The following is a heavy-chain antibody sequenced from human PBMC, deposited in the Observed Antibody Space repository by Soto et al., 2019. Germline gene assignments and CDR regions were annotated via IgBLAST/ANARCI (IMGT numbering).Heavy chain of an antibody. D-gene: IGHD6-19*01. Sequence: EVQLVQSGAEVKNPGESLRISCQGSGYSFTKFWISWVRQMPGQGLEWMGKIDPDDSHTDYSPSFQGHVTLSGDKSFRSVYLEWSSLKATDSGTYYCARHGAVASDIEVTGTDAFNVWGQGTVVTVSS. J-gene: IGHJ3*01. CDR3: ARHGAVASDIEVTGTDAFNV. CDR1: GYSFTKFW. V-gene: IGHV5-10-1*03. CDR2: IDPDDSHT.